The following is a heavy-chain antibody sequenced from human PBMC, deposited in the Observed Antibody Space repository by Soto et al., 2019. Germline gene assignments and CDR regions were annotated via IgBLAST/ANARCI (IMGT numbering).Heavy chain of an antibody. Sequence: QVQLQESGPGLVKPSQTLSLTCTVSGGSISSGGYYWSWIRQHPGKGLEWIGYIYYSGSTYYNPSLKRRVTISVDTSKNQFSLKLSSVTAADTAVYYCARIVVVVAGHDAFDIWGQGTMVTVSS. CDR2: IYYSGST. J-gene: IGHJ3*02. V-gene: IGHV4-31*03. CDR1: GGSISSGGYY. D-gene: IGHD2-15*01. CDR3: ARIVVVVAGHDAFDI.